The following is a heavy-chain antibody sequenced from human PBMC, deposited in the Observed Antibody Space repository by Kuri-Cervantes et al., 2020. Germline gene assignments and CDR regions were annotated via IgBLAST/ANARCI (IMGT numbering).Heavy chain of an antibody. J-gene: IGHJ4*02. CDR2: ISSSGSTI. Sequence: GESLKISCAASGFTFSDYYMSWIRQAPGKGLEWVSYISSSGSTIYYADSVKGRFTISRDNAKNSLYLQMNSLRAEDTAVYYCARGVGTTQGKYFFDCWGQGTLVTVSS. V-gene: IGHV3-11*01. CDR1: GFTFSDYY. CDR3: ARGVGTTQGKYFFDC. D-gene: IGHD1-1*01.